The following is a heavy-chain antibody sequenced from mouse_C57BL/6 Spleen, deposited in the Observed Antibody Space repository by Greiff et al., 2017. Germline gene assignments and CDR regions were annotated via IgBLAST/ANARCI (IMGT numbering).Heavy chain of an antibody. CDR1: GYAFSSSW. D-gene: IGHD2-4*01. CDR2: IYPGDGET. CDR3: ARGGDYSFAY. V-gene: IGHV1-82*01. Sequence: QVQLQQSGPELVKPGASVKISCKASGYAFSSSWMNWVKQRPGKGLEWMGRIYPGDGETNYNGKFKGKATMAGDKAYSTAYMQLSSLTSEDPAVYCCARGGDYSFAYWGPGTLVTVSA. J-gene: IGHJ3*01.